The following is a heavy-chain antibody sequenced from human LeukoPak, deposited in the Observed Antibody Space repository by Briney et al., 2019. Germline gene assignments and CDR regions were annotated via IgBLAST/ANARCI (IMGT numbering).Heavy chain of an antibody. D-gene: IGHD5-12*01. J-gene: IGHJ3*02. CDR1: GGSFSGYY. Sequence: PSETLSLTCAVYGGSFSGYYWSWIRQPPGKGLERIGEINHSGSTNYNPSLKSRVTISVDTSKNQFSLKLSSVTAADTAVYYCAKWGGYDFYAFDIWGQGTMVTVSS. CDR2: INHSGST. V-gene: IGHV4-34*01. CDR3: AKWGGYDFYAFDI.